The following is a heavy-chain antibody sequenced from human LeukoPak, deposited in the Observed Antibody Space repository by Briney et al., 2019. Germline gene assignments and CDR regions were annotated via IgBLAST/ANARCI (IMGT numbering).Heavy chain of an antibody. J-gene: IGHJ4*02. CDR3: GREWAVDF. Sequence: PGGSLRLSCAASGFTLSKHWMTWVRQAPGKGLECVAIIKQDGSEKYYVNSVKGRFTISRDNAKNSLYLQMNGLRVEDTAVYYCGREWAVDFWGQGTLVTVSS. CDR2: IKQDGSEK. CDR1: GFTLSKHW. V-gene: IGHV3-7*01.